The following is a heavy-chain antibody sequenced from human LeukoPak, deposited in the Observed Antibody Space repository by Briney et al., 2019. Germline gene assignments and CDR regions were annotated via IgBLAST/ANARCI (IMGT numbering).Heavy chain of an antibody. Sequence: SETLSLTCAVYGGSFSAYYWSWIRQPPGKGLEWIGEINHSGSTNYNPSLKSRVTISVDTSKNQFSLKLSSVTAADTAVYFCASRRGDTTMVTFDYWGQGTLVTVSS. CDR2: INHSGST. D-gene: IGHD5-18*01. CDR3: ASRRGDTTMVTFDY. J-gene: IGHJ4*02. CDR1: GGSFSAYY. V-gene: IGHV4-34*01.